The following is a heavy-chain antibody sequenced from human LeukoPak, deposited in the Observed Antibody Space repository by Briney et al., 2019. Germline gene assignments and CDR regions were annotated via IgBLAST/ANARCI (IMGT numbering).Heavy chain of an antibody. CDR2: IYHTGST. J-gene: IGHJ6*03. CDR1: GYSISSGYY. V-gene: IGHV4-38-2*01. CDR3: ARGAGSSSWYYYYYMDV. Sequence: SETLSLTCAVSGYSISSGYYWGWIRQPPGKGLEWIGSIYHTGSTYYNSSFKSRVTISVDTSKNQFSLKLSSVTAADTAVYYCARGAGSSSWYYYYYMDVWGKGTTVTVSS. D-gene: IGHD6-13*01.